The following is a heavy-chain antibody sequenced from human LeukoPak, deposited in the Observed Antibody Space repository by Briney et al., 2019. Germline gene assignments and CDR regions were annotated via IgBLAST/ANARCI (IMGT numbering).Heavy chain of an antibody. CDR3: ARGPSYYDFWSDDNHWFDP. CDR2: IYYSGST. V-gene: IGHV4-39*07. J-gene: IGHJ5*02. D-gene: IGHD3-3*01. Sequence: PSETLSLTCTVSGGSISSSSYYWGWIRQPPGKGLEWIGSIYYSGSTYYTPSLKIRVPISVDTSKNQFSLKLSSVTAADTAVYYCARGPSYYDFWSDDNHWFDPWGQGTLVTVSS. CDR1: GGSISSSSYY.